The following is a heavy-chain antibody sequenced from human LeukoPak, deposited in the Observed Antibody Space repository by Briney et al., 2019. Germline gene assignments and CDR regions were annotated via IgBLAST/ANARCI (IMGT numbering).Heavy chain of an antibody. CDR3: AVGVGATQFDP. CDR1: GGSISSYY. D-gene: IGHD1-26*01. V-gene: IGHV4-59*08. J-gene: IGHJ5*02. Sequence: SETLSLTCTVSGGSISSYYWNWIRQPPGKGLEWIGYIYYSGTTNYNPSLKSRVSMSVDTSKNQFSLKLSSVTAADTAVYYCAVGVGATQFDPWGQGTLVTVSS. CDR2: IYYSGTT.